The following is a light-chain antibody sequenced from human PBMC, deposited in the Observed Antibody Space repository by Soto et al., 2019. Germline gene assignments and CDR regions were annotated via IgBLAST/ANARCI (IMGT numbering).Light chain of an antibody. CDR3: QAWDNTTAI. CDR1: KLDKKY. Sequence: SSELTQAPSVSVSPGQTASITCSGDKLDKKYVSWYQQKPGQSPVLVIYQDIKRPSGIPERVSGSNSGNTATLTISGTQAMDEADYYCQAWDNTTAIFGGGTKLTVL. CDR2: QDI. V-gene: IGLV3-1*01. J-gene: IGLJ2*01.